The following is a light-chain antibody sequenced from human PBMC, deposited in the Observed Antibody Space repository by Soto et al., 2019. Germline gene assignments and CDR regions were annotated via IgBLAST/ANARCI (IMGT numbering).Light chain of an antibody. CDR3: QQYNSYLWT. CDR1: QSISSW. Sequence: DSQSPPSTSTLSASVGARITITCRASQSISSWLAWYQQKPGKAPKLLIYDASSLESGVPSRFSGSGSGTEFTLTISSLQPDDFATYYCQQYNSYLWTFGQGTKVDIK. V-gene: IGKV1-5*01. CDR2: DAS. J-gene: IGKJ1*01.